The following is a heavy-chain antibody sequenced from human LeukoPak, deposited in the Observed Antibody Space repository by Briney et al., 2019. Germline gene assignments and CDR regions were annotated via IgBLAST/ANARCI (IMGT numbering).Heavy chain of an antibody. CDR1: GDSISSSSSY. CDR3: ARSDVRGKKSIDY. V-gene: IGHV4-39*01. CDR2: IYYSGST. D-gene: IGHD3-10*02. J-gene: IGHJ4*02. Sequence: SETLSLTCSVSGDSISSSSSYWGWIRQPPGKGLEWIGSIYYSGSTYYNTSLKSRVTISVDTSKNQFSLKLSSVTAADTAVYYCARSDVRGKKSIDYWGQGTLVTVSS.